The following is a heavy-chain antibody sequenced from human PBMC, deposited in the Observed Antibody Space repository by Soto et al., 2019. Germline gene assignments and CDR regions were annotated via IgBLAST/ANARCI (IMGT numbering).Heavy chain of an antibody. D-gene: IGHD6-6*01. CDR1: GYTVTSYY. CDR3: ARGGRIAARPIDY. J-gene: IGHJ4*02. V-gene: IGHV1-46*01. Sequence: ASVKVSCKASGYTVTSYYMHWVRQAPGQGLEWMGIINPSGGGTNYAQKFQGRVTLTRDTSTSTLYMELSSLRSADTAVYYCARGGRIAARPIDYWGQGTLVTVSS. CDR2: INPSGGGT.